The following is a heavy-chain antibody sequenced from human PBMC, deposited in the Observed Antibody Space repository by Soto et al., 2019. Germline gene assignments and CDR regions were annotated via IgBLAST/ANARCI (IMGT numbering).Heavy chain of an antibody. CDR3: ASPRPGNYDFWSGYQSYYYYGMDV. D-gene: IGHD3-3*01. V-gene: IGHV3-30*03. Sequence: GGSLRLSCAASGFTFSSYGMHWVRQAPGKGLEWVAVISYDGSNKYYADSVKGRFTISRDNSKNTLYLQMNSLRAEDTAVYYCASPRPGNYDFWSGYQSYYYYGMDVWGQGTTVTVSS. CDR2: ISYDGSNK. CDR1: GFTFSSYG. J-gene: IGHJ6*02.